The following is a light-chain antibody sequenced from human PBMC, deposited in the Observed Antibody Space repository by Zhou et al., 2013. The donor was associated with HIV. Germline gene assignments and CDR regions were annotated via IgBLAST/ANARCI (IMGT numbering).Light chain of an antibody. CDR2: AAS. J-gene: IGKJ1*01. CDR1: QDIGNN. CDR3: QQYNKWPLT. Sequence: SVLTQSPGTLSGSPGERATLSCRASQDIGNNLAWYRQKPGQPPSLLMYAASTRASGIPLRFSGSGSGTEFTLTISSLESGDFTVYYCQQYNKWPLTFGHGTRV. V-gene: IGKV3D-15*01.